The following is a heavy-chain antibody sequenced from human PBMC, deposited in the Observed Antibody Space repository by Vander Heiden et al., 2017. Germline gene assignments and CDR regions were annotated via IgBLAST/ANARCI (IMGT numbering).Heavy chain of an antibody. V-gene: IGHV3-33*01. CDR3: ARAGSDIAVAGPFDF. D-gene: IGHD6-19*01. Sequence: QVQLVESGGGVVQSGRPLRLSCAASGFTLTAYGMRWGRQAPGKGLEWLAIIWYDGNTKDYADSVKGRFTISRDNSKNTLYLEMSSLRVEDTAIYYCARAGSDIAVAGPFDFWGQGTLVTVSS. CDR1: GFTLTAYG. CDR2: IWYDGNTK. J-gene: IGHJ4*02.